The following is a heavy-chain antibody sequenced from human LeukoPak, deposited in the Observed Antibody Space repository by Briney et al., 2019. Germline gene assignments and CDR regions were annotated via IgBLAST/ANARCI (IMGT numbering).Heavy chain of an antibody. CDR1: GFTFSRYW. D-gene: IGHD3-16*01. CDR3: ARERHGGYYMDV. Sequence: GGSLRLSCVASGFTFSRYWMSWVRQAPGKGLEWVANIKQDGSMKYYADSVKGRFTISRDNAKNSLNLQMNSLRAEDTAVYYCARERHGGYYMDVWGKGTTVTISS. CDR2: IKQDGSMK. V-gene: IGHV3-7*01. J-gene: IGHJ6*03.